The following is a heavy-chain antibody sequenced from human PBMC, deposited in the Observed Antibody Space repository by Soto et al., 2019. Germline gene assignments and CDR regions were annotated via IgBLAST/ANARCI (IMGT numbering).Heavy chain of an antibody. D-gene: IGHD5-18*01. CDR3: ARGDGYIYGNTFDS. J-gene: IGHJ4*02. CDR2: ISYDGSNK. CDR1: GFTFNNYA. V-gene: IGHV3-30-3*01. Sequence: GGSLRLSCAASGFTFNNYAMHWVRQAPGKGLEWVAFISYDGSNKYYADSVTGRFTTSRDNSRNTLYLQMNSLRAEDTAVYYCARGDGYIYGNTFDSWGQGTLVTVSS.